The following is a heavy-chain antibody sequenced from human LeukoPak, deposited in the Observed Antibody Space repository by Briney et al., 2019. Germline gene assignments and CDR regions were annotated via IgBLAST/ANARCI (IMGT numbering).Heavy chain of an antibody. D-gene: IGHD1-20*01. V-gene: IGHV4-38-2*01. J-gene: IGHJ4*02. CDR3: ARSPSRYNWNFDY. Sequence: PETLSLTCAVSGYSLSSGYYWGWIRQPPGKGLEWIGSIYQSGNSYQKSSLKSRLTLSVDTSKNHFSLKVRSVTAADTGVYYCARSPSRYNWNFDYWGQGILVIVSS. CDR1: GYSLSSGYY. CDR2: IYQSGNS.